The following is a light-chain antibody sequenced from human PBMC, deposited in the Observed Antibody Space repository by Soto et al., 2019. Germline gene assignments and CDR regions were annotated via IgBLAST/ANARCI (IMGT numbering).Light chain of an antibody. J-gene: IGKJ1*01. CDR1: KSVSSSY. CDR2: GAS. V-gene: IGKV3-20*01. Sequence: EDLLTRCPGFVSTPPRERALLCRSDSKSVSSSYLAWYQQKPGQAPRLLIYGASSRATGIPDRFSGSGSGTDFTLSISRLEPEDFAVYYCQQYGSSFSGTFGQGAKVDIK. CDR3: QQYGSSFSGT.